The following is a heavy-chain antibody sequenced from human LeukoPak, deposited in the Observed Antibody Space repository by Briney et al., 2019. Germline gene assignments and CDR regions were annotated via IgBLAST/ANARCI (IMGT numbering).Heavy chain of an antibody. CDR1: GFTVSDYY. Sequence: GGSLRLSCAASGFTVSDYYMNWIRQAPGKGLEWLSYIDRSGSYTNYADSVKGRFTISRDNAKNSLFQQMNSLRAEDTAVYYCARDQGIFDYWGQGTLVTVSS. CDR2: IDRSGSYT. CDR3: ARDQGIFDY. V-gene: IGHV3-11*06. J-gene: IGHJ4*02.